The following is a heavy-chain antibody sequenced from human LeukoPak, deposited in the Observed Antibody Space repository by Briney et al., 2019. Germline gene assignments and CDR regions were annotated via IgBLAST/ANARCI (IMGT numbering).Heavy chain of an antibody. CDR2: IYYSGST. D-gene: IGHD1-26*01. Sequence: SETLSLTCTVSGGSISSYYWSWIRQPPGKGLEWIGSIYYSGSTYYNPSLKSRVTISVDTSKNQFSLKLSSVTAADTAVYYCARAARVGATIDYWGQGTLVTVSS. CDR1: GGSISSYY. J-gene: IGHJ4*02. V-gene: IGHV4-39*07. CDR3: ARAARVGATIDY.